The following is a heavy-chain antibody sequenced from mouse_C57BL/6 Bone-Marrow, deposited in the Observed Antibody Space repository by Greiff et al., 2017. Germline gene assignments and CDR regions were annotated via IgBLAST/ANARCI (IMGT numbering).Heavy chain of an antibody. D-gene: IGHD3-2*02. CDR2: IYPGSGNT. J-gene: IGHJ3*01. Sequence: QVQLQQSGAELVRPGASVKLSCTASGYTFTDYYINWVKQRPGQGLEWIARIYPGSGNTYYNEKFQGKATLTAEKSSSTAYMQLSSLTAEDSAVYFCARSGDAPFAYWGQGTLVTGSA. V-gene: IGHV1-76*01. CDR3: ARSGDAPFAY. CDR1: GYTFTDYY.